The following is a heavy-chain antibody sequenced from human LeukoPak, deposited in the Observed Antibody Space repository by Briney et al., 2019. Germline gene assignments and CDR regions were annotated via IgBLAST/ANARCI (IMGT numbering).Heavy chain of an antibody. Sequence: GSLRLSCAASGFTFSSYGMSWVRQAPGKGLEWVATIRQDGSQKYYVDSVKGRFTISRDNAKNSLYLQMNSLRAEDTAVYYCARESGSVTSEVDFDYWGQGTLVTVSS. D-gene: IGHD4-17*01. CDR2: IRQDGSQK. CDR3: ARESGSVTSEVDFDY. CDR1: GFTFSSYG. J-gene: IGHJ4*02. V-gene: IGHV3-7*01.